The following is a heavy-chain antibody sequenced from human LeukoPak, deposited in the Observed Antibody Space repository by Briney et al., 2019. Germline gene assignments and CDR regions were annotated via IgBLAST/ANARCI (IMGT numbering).Heavy chain of an antibody. D-gene: IGHD3-3*01. Sequence: GGSLRLSCVASGFSFSSYWMSWVRQAPGKGLEWVANIKQDRSEKYYMDSVKGRFTISRDNAKNSLYLQMDSLRAEDTAAYYCASAGYDFWSAYFPFDYWGQGTLVTVSS. CDR2: IKQDRSEK. J-gene: IGHJ4*02. CDR1: GFSFSSYW. CDR3: ASAGYDFWSAYFPFDY. V-gene: IGHV3-7*01.